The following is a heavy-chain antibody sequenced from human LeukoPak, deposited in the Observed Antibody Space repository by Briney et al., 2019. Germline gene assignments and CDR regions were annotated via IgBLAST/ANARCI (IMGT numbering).Heavy chain of an antibody. CDR1: GGSFSGHY. D-gene: IGHD4-17*01. CDR3: ARGRDGDDFDY. J-gene: IGHJ4*02. Sequence: SETLSLTCAVYGGSFSGHYWSWIRQPPGKGLEWIGEINHSGSTNYNPSLKNRVTISVDTSKNQFSLKLSSVTAADTAVYYCARGRDGDDFDYWGQGTLVTVSS. V-gene: IGHV4-34*01. CDR2: INHSGST.